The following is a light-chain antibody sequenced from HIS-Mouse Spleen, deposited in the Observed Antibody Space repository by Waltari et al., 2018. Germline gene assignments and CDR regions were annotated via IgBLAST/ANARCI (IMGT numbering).Light chain of an antibody. CDR2: DDS. CDR3: QVWDSSSDHVV. Sequence: SYVLTQPPSVSVAPGKTARITCGGNNIGSKSVHWYQQKPGQAPVLVVYDDSARPSGLPERFSGSNSGNTATLTISRVEAGDEADYYCQVWDSSSDHVVFGGGTKLTVL. V-gene: IGLV3-21*03. J-gene: IGLJ2*01. CDR1: NIGSKS.